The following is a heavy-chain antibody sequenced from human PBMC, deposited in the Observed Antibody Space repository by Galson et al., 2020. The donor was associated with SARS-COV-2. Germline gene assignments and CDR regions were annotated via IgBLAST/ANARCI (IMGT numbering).Heavy chain of an antibody. J-gene: IGHJ6*03. CDR2: INIGGNT. Sequence: SEILSLTCAVYGGSFSGYSWTWIRQPPGKGLEWIGEINIGGNTNYSPSLRRRVTVSVDASKNQFSLKLRSVTAADTALYYCARGHRGVVPSPVLGLGPYYSYYYIDVWGKGTTVTVSS. CDR1: GGSFSGYS. CDR3: ARGHRGVVPSPVLGLGPYYSYYYIDV. V-gene: IGHV4-34*01. D-gene: IGHD3-10*01.